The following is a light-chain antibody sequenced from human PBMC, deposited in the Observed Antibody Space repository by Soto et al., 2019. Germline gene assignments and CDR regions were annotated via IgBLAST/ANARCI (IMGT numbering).Light chain of an antibody. CDR3: QQYNSYPT. J-gene: IGKJ4*01. CDR1: QSISSW. V-gene: IGKV1-5*03. Sequence: GDRVTITCRASQSISSWLAWYQQKPGKAPNLLIYKASSLESGVPSRFSGSGSGTEFTLTISSLQPDDFATYYCQQYNSYPTFGGGTKVEIK. CDR2: KAS.